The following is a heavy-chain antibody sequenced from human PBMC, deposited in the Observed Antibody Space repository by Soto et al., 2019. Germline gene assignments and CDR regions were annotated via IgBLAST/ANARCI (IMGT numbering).Heavy chain of an antibody. CDR2: VSHDGRNT. V-gene: IGHV3-30*18. CDR1: GFTFSDYA. Sequence: VPMVESGGGVVQPGRSLRLSCAASGFTFSDYAMHWFRQAPGKGLAWVAVVSHDGRNTHYADSVKGRFTISRDSSKNTVSLEMTSLRAEDTAVYYCAKGGRQWLVTSDFNYWGQGALVTVSS. J-gene: IGHJ4*02. D-gene: IGHD6-19*01. CDR3: AKGGRQWLVTSDFNY.